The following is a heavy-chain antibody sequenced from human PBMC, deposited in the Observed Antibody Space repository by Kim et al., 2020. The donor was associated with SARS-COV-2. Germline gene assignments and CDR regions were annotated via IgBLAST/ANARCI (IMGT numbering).Heavy chain of an antibody. CDR1: GYTFTGYY. D-gene: IGHD4-4*01. CDR2: INPNSGGT. V-gene: IGHV1-2*06. J-gene: IGHJ4*02. Sequence: ASVKVSCKASGYTFTGYYMHWVRQAPGQGLEWMGRINPNSGGTNYAQKFQGRVTMTRDTSISTAYMELSRLRSDDTAVYYCARVNHSRRLQDLGALVYWGQGTLVTVSS. CDR3: ARVNHSRRLQDLGALVY.